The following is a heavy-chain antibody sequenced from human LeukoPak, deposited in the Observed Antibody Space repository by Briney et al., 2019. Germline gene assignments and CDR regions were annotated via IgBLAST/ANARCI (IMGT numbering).Heavy chain of an antibody. J-gene: IGHJ6*02. D-gene: IGHD7-27*01. CDR1: GFPFSSYE. V-gene: IGHV3-48*03. CDR2: ISIRGSPI. CDR3: ARAPGSYYGMDV. Sequence: GGSLRLSCAASGFPFSSYEMNWVRQAPGKGLEWVSYISIRGSPIYYADSVKGRFTISRDNAKRPLYLQMNSLRAEDTALYYCARAPGSYYGMDVWGQGTTVTVSS.